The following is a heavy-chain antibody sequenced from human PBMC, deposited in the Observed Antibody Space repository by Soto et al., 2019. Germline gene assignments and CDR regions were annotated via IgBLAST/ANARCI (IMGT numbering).Heavy chain of an antibody. V-gene: IGHV3-53*01. D-gene: IGHD3-22*01. J-gene: IGHJ4*02. CDR2: IYSGGST. Sequence: EVQLVESGGGLIQPGGSLRLSSAASGFTVSSNYMSWVRQAPGKGLEWVSVIYSGGSTYYADSVKGRFTISRDNSKNTLYLQMNSLRAEDTAVYYCASTLHDSSGYYYPFDYWGQGTLVTVSS. CDR3: ASTLHDSSGYYYPFDY. CDR1: GFTVSSNY.